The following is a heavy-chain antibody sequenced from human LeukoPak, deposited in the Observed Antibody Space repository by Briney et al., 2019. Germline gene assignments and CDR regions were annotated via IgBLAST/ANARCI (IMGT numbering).Heavy chain of an antibody. CDR1: GGSISSYF. V-gene: IGHV4-59*01. D-gene: IGHD2-2*01. CDR2: ISYSGST. J-gene: IGHJ6*03. Sequence: SETLSLTCTVSGGSISSYFWSWIRQPPGKGLEWIGYISYSGSTNYNPSLKSRVTISVDTSKNQFSLKLSSVTAADTAVYYCARGGGLLSYYYYMDVWGKGTTVTISS. CDR3: ARGGGLLSYYYYMDV.